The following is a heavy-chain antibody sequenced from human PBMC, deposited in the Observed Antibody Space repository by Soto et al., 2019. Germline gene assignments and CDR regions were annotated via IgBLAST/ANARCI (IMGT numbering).Heavy chain of an antibody. CDR3: ATFYEGDCTTTTSYGDFDY. CDR1: GGTFNRYS. V-gene: IGHV1-69*02. Sequence: QVHLVQAGAEVKKPGSSVKVSCRASGGTFNRYSISWVRQAPGQGLEWMGRIIPMFGITNYAQKFQGRVMITADKSANKASMEVSGLRSADTAMYYCATFYEGDCTTTTSYGDFDYWGQGTLVTVSS. D-gene: IGHD2-8*01. CDR2: IIPMFGIT. J-gene: IGHJ4*02.